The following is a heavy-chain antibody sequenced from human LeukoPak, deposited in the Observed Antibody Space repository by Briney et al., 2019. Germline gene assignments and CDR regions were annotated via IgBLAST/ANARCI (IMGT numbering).Heavy chain of an antibody. V-gene: IGHV5-51*01. Sequence: GESLKISCQISGYSFTNYWIGWVRPLPGKGLEWVGIIYPGDSDTHYSPSFRGQVTLSADQSNTTAYLQWDSLKASDSAIYYCVRHRRWSYHFDYWGQGTLISVSS. CDR2: IYPGDSDT. CDR3: VRHRRWSYHFDY. D-gene: IGHD1-26*01. CDR1: GYSFTNYW. J-gene: IGHJ4*02.